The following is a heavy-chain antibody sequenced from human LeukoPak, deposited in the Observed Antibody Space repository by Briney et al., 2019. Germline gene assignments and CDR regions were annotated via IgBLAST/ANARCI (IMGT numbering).Heavy chain of an antibody. CDR3: ARAYSSSRYPGDYYYYMDV. CDR2: INPNSGGT. J-gene: IGHJ6*03. D-gene: IGHD6-13*01. Sequence: ASVKVSCKASGYTFTGYYMHWVRQAPGQGLEWMGWINPNSGGTNYAQKFQGKVTMTRDTSISTAYMELSRLRSDDTAVYYCARAYSSSRYPGDYYYYMDVWGKGTTVTVSS. V-gene: IGHV1-2*02. CDR1: GYTFTGYY.